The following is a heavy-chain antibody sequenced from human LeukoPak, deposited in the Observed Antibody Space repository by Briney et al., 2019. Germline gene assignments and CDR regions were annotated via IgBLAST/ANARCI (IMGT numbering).Heavy chain of an antibody. CDR3: ARENSGSYREFDY. J-gene: IGHJ4*02. CDR2: MYTSGST. D-gene: IGHD1-26*01. Sequence: PSETLSLTCTVSGGSISSYYWSWIRQPAGKGLEWIGRMYTSGSTNYNASLKSRVSMSVDTSKNQFSLKLSSVTAADTAVFYCARENSGSYREFDYWGQGTLVTVSS. CDR1: GGSISSYY. V-gene: IGHV4-4*07.